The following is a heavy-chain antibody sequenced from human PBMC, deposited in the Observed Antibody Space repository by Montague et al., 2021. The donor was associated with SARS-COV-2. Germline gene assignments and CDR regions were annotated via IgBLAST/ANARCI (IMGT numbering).Heavy chain of an antibody. CDR2: INHSGST. CDR3: AGAQTTCFIANCVNDFDY. D-gene: IGHD1-1*01. V-gene: IGHV4-34*01. Sequence: SETLSLTCAVYGGSFSGYYWSWIRQPPGKGLEWIGEINHSGSTNYDPSLKSRVTISVDTSRRQFSLKLKSVTAADTAVYYCAGAQTTCFIANCVNDFDYWGQGALVTVSS. J-gene: IGHJ4*02. CDR1: GGSFSGYY.